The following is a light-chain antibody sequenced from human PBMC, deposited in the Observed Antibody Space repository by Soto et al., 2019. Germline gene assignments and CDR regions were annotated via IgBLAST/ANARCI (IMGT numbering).Light chain of an antibody. V-gene: IGKV3-15*01. J-gene: IGKJ4*01. Sequence: EVALTQSPGTLSLSPGARATLSCRASQGIGDTLAWYQHKPGQTPRLLIYDTSTRATGVPTRFSGSRSGAEFSLTINSLQSEDFAVYYCQPYNNSPLTFGGGTKVDIK. CDR3: QPYNNSPLT. CDR2: DTS. CDR1: QGIGDT.